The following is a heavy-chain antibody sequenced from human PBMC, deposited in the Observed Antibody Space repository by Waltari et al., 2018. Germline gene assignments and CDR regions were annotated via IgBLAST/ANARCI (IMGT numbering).Heavy chain of an antibody. V-gene: IGHV4-4*07. CDR3: ARGNIAAAGSSYYYYYMDV. D-gene: IGHD6-13*01. CDR2: IYTSGST. CDR1: GGSISSHF. J-gene: IGHJ6*03. Sequence: QVQLQASGPGLVKPSETLSLTCTVSGGSISSHFLCWIRQPAGTGLEWIGRIYTSGSTNYNPSLKSRVTMSVDTSKNQFSLKLSSVTAADTAVYYCARGNIAAAGSSYYYYYMDVWGKGTTVTISS.